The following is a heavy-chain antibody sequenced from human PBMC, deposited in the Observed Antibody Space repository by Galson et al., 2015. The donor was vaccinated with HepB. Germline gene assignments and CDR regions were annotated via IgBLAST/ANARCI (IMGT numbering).Heavy chain of an antibody. J-gene: IGHJ4*02. CDR2: VSANGATT. V-gene: IGHV3-23*01. Sequence: SLRLSCAASTLILTKYAVTWVRQAPGKGLEWVSVVSANGATTHNADSVRGRFTIFRDNSKNTLYLQMSSLRLEDTAVYFCAKNYGDYVYDPFDLWGQGTLVTVSS. CDR1: TLILTKYA. D-gene: IGHD4-17*01. CDR3: AKNYGDYVYDPFDL.